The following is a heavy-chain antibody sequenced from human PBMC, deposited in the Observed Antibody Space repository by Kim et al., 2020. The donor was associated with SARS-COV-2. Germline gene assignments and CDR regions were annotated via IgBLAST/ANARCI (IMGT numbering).Heavy chain of an antibody. D-gene: IGHD6-13*01. J-gene: IGHJ4*02. V-gene: IGHV5-51*01. CDR3: ARVEGVAAAGGYFDY. Sequence: PSFQGQVTISADKSISTAYLQWSSLKASDTAMYYCARVEGVAAAGGYFDYWGQGTLVTVSS.